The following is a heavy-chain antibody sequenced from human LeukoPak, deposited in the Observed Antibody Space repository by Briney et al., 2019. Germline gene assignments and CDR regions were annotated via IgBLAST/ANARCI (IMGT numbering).Heavy chain of an antibody. J-gene: IGHJ4*02. V-gene: IGHV1-2*02. Sequence: ASVKVSCKASGYTFTSYGISWVRQAPGQGLEWMGWINPNSGGTNYAQKFQGRVTMTRDTSISTAYMELSRLRSDDTAVYYCARRNYYDSSYFDYWGQGTLVTVSS. CDR3: ARRNYYDSSYFDY. CDR1: GYTFTSYG. CDR2: INPNSGGT. D-gene: IGHD3-22*01.